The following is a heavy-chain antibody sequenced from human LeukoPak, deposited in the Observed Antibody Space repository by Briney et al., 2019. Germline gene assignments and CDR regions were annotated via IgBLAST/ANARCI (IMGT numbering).Heavy chain of an antibody. D-gene: IGHD5-24*01. CDR3: ARSRRDGYNFDAFDI. V-gene: IGHV3-23*01. CDR1: GFTFSSYA. Sequence: GGSLRLSCAASGFTFSSYAMSWVRQAPGKGLEWVSAISGSGGSTYYADSVKGRFTISRDNAKNSLYLQMNSLRAEDTAVYYCARSRRDGYNFDAFDIWGQGTMVTVSS. CDR2: ISGSGGST. J-gene: IGHJ3*02.